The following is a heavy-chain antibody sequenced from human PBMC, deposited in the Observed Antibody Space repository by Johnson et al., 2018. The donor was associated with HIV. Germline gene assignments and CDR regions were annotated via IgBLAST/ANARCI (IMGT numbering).Heavy chain of an antibody. CDR2: ISYDGSDI. V-gene: IGHV3-30*04. CDR3: ARVQGDRGAYDAFAI. CDR1: GFTFSTYA. Sequence: QVQLVESGGGVVQPRRSLRLSCAASGFTFSTYAMHWVRQAPGKGLEWVAVISYDGSDIYHADYVKGRFNISRDNSKTTLYLQMNSLRADDTALYYCARVQGDRGAYDAFAIWGQGTMVTVSS. J-gene: IGHJ3*02. D-gene: IGHD3-10*01.